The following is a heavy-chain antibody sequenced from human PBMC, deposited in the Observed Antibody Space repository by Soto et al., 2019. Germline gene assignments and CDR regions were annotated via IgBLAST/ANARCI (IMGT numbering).Heavy chain of an antibody. CDR1: RYTFTSYG. CDR3: ARGINYYDSGDDALDM. Sequence: ASAEVSGKASRYTFTSYGISWVRQAPGQGLEWMGWMNPNSGNTGYAQKVQGRVTMTRNTSTSTAYMELSSLRSEDTAVYCCARGINYYDSGDDALDMWGQETMVTVS. J-gene: IGHJ3*02. V-gene: IGHV1-8*02. CDR2: MNPNSGNT. D-gene: IGHD3-10*01.